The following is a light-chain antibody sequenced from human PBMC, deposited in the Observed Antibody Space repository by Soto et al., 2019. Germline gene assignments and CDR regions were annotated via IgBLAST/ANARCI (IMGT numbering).Light chain of an antibody. CDR1: HILIHTSNNKSY. J-gene: IGKJ5*01. CDR2: WAS. V-gene: IGKV4-1*01. Sequence: DIVMNHAPYSLPFSVGLNATITWKSSHILIHTSNNKSYLAWYQQKPGQPPELLLYWASARESGVTDRFSGSGSGTDFPLTISSLQAEDVAVYYCQQYYSTPRTVGQGTRVEIK. CDR3: QQYYSTPRT.